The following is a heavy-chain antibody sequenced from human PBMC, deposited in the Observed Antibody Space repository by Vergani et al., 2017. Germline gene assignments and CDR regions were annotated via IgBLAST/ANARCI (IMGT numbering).Heavy chain of an antibody. CDR1: GGSFSTGGQS. Sequence: QVQLQESGPGLVKPSQTLSLTCTVSGGSFSTGGQSWTWLRQSAGKGLEWIGRIYTSGATNYNPSLRSRAIMSVDASKKQFSLKLSSVTAADTALYFCARHDRKTYTATMGWYDYWGQGILVTVSS. CDR3: ARHDRKTYTATMGWYDY. V-gene: IGHV4-61*02. J-gene: IGHJ4*02. CDR2: IYTSGAT. D-gene: IGHD3-16*01.